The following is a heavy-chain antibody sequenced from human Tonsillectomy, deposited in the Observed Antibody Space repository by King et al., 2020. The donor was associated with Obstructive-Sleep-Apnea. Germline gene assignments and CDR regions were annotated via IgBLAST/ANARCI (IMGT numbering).Heavy chain of an antibody. J-gene: IGHJ5*02. CDR3: NVAVAGTPVDH. V-gene: IGHV3-7*01. CDR1: GLSFSSYW. CDR2: IKQDESEK. D-gene: IGHD6-19*01. Sequence: VQLVESGGDLVQPGGSLRLSCAASGLSFSSYWMTWVRQAPGKGLEWVANIKQDESEKYHVDSVKGRFTISRDNANNSLYLQMNSLRAEDTAVYYCNVAVAGTPVDHWGQGTLVIVSS.